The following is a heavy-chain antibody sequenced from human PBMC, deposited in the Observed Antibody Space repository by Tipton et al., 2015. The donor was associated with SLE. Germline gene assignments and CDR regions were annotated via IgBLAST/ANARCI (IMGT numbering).Heavy chain of an antibody. J-gene: IGHJ3*02. Sequence: TLSLTCTVYGGSISSHYWSWIRQPPGKGLEWIGYIYYSGSTNYNPSLKSRVTISVDTSKNQFSLKLSSVTAADTAVYYCARGGGDLLKRRAFDIWGQGTMVTVSS. CDR2: IYYSGST. V-gene: IGHV4-59*11. D-gene: IGHD2-21*02. CDR1: GGSISSHY. CDR3: ARGGGDLLKRRAFDI.